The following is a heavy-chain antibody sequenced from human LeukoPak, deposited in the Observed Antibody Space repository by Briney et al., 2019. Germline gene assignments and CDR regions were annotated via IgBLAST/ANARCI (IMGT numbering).Heavy chain of an antibody. CDR3: TTAAGYNYGQY. Sequence: GRSLRLSCAASGFTFSSYAMHWVRQAPGKGLEWVSALYIGGNTYYADSVRGRFTISRDNSKNTLYLQMNSLRAEDTAIYYCTTAAGYNYGQYWGQGTLVTVSS. D-gene: IGHD5-18*01. J-gene: IGHJ4*02. CDR1: GFTFSSYA. V-gene: IGHV3-23*05. CDR2: LYIGGNT.